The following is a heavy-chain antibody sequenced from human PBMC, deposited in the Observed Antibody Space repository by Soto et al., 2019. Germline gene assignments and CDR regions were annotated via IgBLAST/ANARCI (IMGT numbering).Heavy chain of an antibody. CDR3: ARDPNLPPL. Sequence: SETLSLTCAVYGGSFSGYYWSWIRQPPGKGLEWIGEINHSGSTNYNPSLKSRVTISVDTSKNQFSLKLSSVTAADTAVYYCARDPNLPPLWGQGTLVTVSS. CDR2: INHSGST. V-gene: IGHV4-34*01. CDR1: GGSFSGYY. J-gene: IGHJ4*02.